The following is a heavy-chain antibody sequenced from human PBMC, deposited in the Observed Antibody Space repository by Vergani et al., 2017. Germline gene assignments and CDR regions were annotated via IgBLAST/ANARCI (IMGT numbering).Heavy chain of an antibody. V-gene: IGHV3-49*03. J-gene: IGHJ4*02. CDR3: ARDKGYSSSKPLDY. CDR2: IRSKAYGGTT. D-gene: IGHD6-6*01. CDR1: GFTFGDYA. Sequence: EVQLVESGGGLVQPGRSLRLSCTASGFTFGDYAMSWFRQAPGKGLEWVGFIRSKAYGGTTEYAASVKGRFTISRDNAKNSLYLQMNSLRAEDTAVYYCARDKGYSSSKPLDYWGQGTLVTVSS.